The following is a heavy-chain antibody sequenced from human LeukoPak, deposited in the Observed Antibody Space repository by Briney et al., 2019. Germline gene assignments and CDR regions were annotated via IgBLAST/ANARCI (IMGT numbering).Heavy chain of an antibody. J-gene: IGHJ4*02. Sequence: GGSLRLSCAASGFKLIGYSMNWVRQAPGKGLEWVSYINSSSGTIIYADSVKGRFTISRDNAKNSLYLQMNSLRAEDTAVYYCAKEGDNPGYRYFDHWAQGTLVTVSS. CDR3: AKEGDNPGYRYFDH. CDR2: INSSSGTI. CDR1: GFKLIGYS. D-gene: IGHD3-9*01. V-gene: IGHV3-48*04.